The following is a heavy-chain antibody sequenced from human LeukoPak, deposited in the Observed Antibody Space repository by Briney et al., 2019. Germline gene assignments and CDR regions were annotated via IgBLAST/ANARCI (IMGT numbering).Heavy chain of an antibody. CDR2: ISGSGGST. Sequence: PGGSLRLSCAASGFTFSSYWMHWVRQAPGKGLEWVSAISGSGGSTYYADSVKGRFTISRDNSKNTLYLQMNSLRAEDTAVYYCAKNPPPYTEGFAFDIWGQGTMVTVSS. D-gene: IGHD3-16*01. CDR1: GFTFSSYW. V-gene: IGHV3-23*01. J-gene: IGHJ3*02. CDR3: AKNPPPYTEGFAFDI.